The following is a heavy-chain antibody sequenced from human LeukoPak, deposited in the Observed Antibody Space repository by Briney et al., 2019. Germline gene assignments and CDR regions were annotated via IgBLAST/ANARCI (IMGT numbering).Heavy chain of an antibody. CDR3: ASQRAGGYNYWYFDL. CDR2: IFYAGRS. CDR1: GVSISTNIYY. J-gene: IGHJ2*01. D-gene: IGHD5-24*01. Sequence: SETLSLTCSVSGVSISTNIYYWGWIRQPPGKGLEWIGSIFYAGRSYYSPSLKRRVTMSMDTSKNQFSLKMSSVTAADTAVYYCASQRAGGYNYWYFDLWGRGTLVTVSS. V-gene: IGHV4-39*01.